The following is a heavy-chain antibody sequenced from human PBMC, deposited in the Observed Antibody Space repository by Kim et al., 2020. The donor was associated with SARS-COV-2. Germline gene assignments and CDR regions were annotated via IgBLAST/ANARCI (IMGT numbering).Heavy chain of an antibody. D-gene: IGHD7-27*01. CDR3: AKDYLPGVGYYYYYGMDV. CDR2: ISWDGGST. Sequence: GGSLRLSCAASGFTFDDYTMHWVRQAPGKGLEWVSLISWDGGSTYYADSVKGRFTISRDNSKNSLYLQMNSLRTEDTALYYCAKDYLPGVGYYYYYGMDVWGQGTTVTVSS. V-gene: IGHV3-43*01. J-gene: IGHJ6*02. CDR1: GFTFDDYT.